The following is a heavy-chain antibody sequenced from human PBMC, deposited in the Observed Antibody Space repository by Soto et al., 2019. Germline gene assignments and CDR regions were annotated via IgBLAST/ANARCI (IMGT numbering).Heavy chain of an antibody. CDR3: AKDQRRYFDWLSNWFDP. J-gene: IGHJ5*02. D-gene: IGHD3-9*01. CDR2: ISYDGSNK. V-gene: IGHV3-30*18. CDR1: GFTFSSYG. Sequence: LRLSCAASGFTFSSYGMHWVRQAPGKGLEWVAVISYDGSNKYYADSVKGRFTISRDNSKNTLYLQMNSLRAEDTAVYYCAKDQRRYFDWLSNWFDPWGQGTLVTVSS.